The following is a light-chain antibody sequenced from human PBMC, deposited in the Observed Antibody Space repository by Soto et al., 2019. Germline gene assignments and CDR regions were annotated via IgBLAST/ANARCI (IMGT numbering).Light chain of an antibody. Sequence: QPVLTQPPSASGTPGQRVTISCSGSNSNIGSNTVSWYQQLPGTAPRLLIYNNNQRPSGVPDRFSGSKSGTSASLAISGLQSGGEADYYCAAWDDSLNGYVFGAGTKVTVL. CDR2: NNN. CDR3: AAWDDSLNGYV. CDR1: NSNIGSNT. V-gene: IGLV1-44*01. J-gene: IGLJ1*01.